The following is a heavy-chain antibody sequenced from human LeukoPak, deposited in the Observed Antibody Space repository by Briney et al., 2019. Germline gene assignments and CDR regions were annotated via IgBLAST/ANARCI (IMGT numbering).Heavy chain of an antibody. V-gene: IGHV4-59*01. D-gene: IGHD3-22*01. CDR2: IYNSGST. CDR1: SDSISGYY. Sequence: SETLSLTCTVSSDSISGYYWSWIRQPPGKGLEWIGYIYNSGSTKYNPSLKSRVTTSLDTSKNQFSLKLSSVTAADTAVYYCARVGDSSGYYLDYWGQGTLVTVSS. CDR3: ARVGDSSGYYLDY. J-gene: IGHJ4*02.